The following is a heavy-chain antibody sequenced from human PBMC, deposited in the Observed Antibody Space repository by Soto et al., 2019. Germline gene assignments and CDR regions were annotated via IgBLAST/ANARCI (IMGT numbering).Heavy chain of an antibody. CDR1: GGSLRGYN. J-gene: IGHJ6*02. D-gene: IGHD3-10*01. Sequence: QVQLQQWGAGLLKPSETLSLSCAVSGGSLRGYNWNWIRQSPGKGLEWIGEINHGGTTNYNPSLNSRVIISVDTSKNQFSLTLNFVSAADTAVYFCARGGAQAFRGSGTYHFGYGMDVWRQGIAVTVSS. V-gene: IGHV4-34*02. CDR3: ARGGAQAFRGSGTYHFGYGMDV. CDR2: INHGGTT.